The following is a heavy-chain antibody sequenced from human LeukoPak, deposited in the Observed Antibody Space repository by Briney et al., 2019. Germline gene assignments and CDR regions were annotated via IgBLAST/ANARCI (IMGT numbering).Heavy chain of an antibody. Sequence: PGGSLRLSCAASGFSFSPYWMSWVRQGPGKGRAWVPSINPDGSGTSYVDSVKGRFTISRDNAQNSLYLQMNSLSAEDTAVYYCARLFGGVTTFDYWGQGTLVTVSS. J-gene: IGHJ4*02. CDR1: GFSFSPYW. CDR3: ARLFGGVTTFDY. D-gene: IGHD4-17*01. CDR2: INPDGSGT. V-gene: IGHV3-7*01.